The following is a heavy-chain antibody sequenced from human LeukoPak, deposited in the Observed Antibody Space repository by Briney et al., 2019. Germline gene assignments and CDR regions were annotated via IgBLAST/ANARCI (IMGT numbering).Heavy chain of an antibody. J-gene: IGHJ4*02. Sequence: GRSLRLSCAASGFTFSSYAMHWVRQAPGKGLEWVAVISYDGSNKYYADSVKGRFTISRDNSKNTLYLQMNSLRAEDTAVYYCAKPNYYDSSGYLFDHWGQGTLVTVPS. CDR2: ISYDGSNK. V-gene: IGHV3-30-3*02. CDR1: GFTFSSYA. D-gene: IGHD3-22*01. CDR3: AKPNYYDSSGYLFDH.